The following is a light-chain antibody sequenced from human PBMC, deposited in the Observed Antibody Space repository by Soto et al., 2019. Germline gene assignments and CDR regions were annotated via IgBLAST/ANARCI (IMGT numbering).Light chain of an antibody. CDR1: QTISSW. V-gene: IGKV1-5*03. CDR3: QQLNSYPALT. J-gene: IGKJ4*01. CDR2: KAS. Sequence: DLQITQSSYTLYGSVGDRLTNTGRPSQTISSWFAWYQQKPGKAPKLLIYKASTLKSGVPSRFSGSGSGTDFTLTISSLQPEDFATYYCQQLNSYPALTFGGGTKVDI.